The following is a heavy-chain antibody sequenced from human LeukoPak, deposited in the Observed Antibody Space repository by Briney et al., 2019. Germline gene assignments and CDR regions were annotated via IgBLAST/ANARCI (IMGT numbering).Heavy chain of an antibody. J-gene: IGHJ4*02. CDR2: INWNGGST. Sequence: GGSLRLSCAASGFTFDDYGMSWVRQAPGKGLEWVSGINWNGGSTGYADSVKGRFTISRDNSGNTLYLQMNSLRAEDTAVYYCAKSTRIYDGDYIGWGQGTLVTVSS. CDR3: AKSTRIYDGDYIG. V-gene: IGHV3-20*04. D-gene: IGHD4-17*01. CDR1: GFTFDDYG.